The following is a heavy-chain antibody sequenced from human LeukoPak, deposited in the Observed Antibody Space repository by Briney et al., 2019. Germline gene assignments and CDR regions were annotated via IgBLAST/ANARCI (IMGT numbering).Heavy chain of an antibody. CDR3: ATSVAGSYWYFDL. CDR2: ITPILDTT. Sequence: ASVKVSCKASGGSFSNFAINWVRRAPGQGLEWRGKITPILDTTNYAQEFQGRVTMTEDTSTDTAYMELSSLRSEDTAVYYCATSVAGSYWYFDLWGRGTLVTVSS. J-gene: IGHJ2*01. V-gene: IGHV1-69*04. CDR1: GGSFSNFA. D-gene: IGHD1-26*01.